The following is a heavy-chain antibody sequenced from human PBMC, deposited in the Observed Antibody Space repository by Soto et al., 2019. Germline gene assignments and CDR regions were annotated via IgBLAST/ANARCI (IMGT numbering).Heavy chain of an antibody. J-gene: IGHJ4*02. CDR1: GNPFMGHY. CDR2: YISNSGGT. V-gene: IGHV1-2*02. CDR3: AAGGSWYAF. Sequence: GASVKVSCNTSGNPFMGHYIHWLRQAPGQGFEWLGYISNSGGTKYSQNFQGKVSMTRDTSITTADMGLRGREAGDTGHSYCAAGGSWYAFWGKVSLVTVSS. D-gene: IGHD6-13*01.